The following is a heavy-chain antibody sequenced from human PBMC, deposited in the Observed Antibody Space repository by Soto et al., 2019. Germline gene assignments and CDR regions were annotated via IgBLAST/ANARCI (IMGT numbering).Heavy chain of an antibody. Sequence: QVQLVESGGGVVQPGRSLRLSCAASGFTFSSYGMHWVRQAPGKGLEWVAVISYDGSNKYYADSVKGRFTISRDNSKNTLYLQMNSLRAEDTAVYYCAKDWYYYDSSGYLDPWGQGTLVTVSS. CDR3: AKDWYYYDSSGYLDP. D-gene: IGHD3-22*01. CDR1: GFTFSSYG. CDR2: ISYDGSNK. V-gene: IGHV3-30*18. J-gene: IGHJ5*02.